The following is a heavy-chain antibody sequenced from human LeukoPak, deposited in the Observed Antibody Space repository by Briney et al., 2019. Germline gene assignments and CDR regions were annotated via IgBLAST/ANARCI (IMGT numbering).Heavy chain of an antibody. CDR2: IYYSGTT. Sequence: SETLSLTCTVSGDSIDTYYWSWIRQPPGKGLEYIGYIYYSGTTNYNPSLKSRVTISADTSKNQFSLKLTSVTAADTAVYYCARRAYCSGGSCYCFDYWGQGTLVTVSS. CDR3: ARRAYCSGGSCYCFDY. J-gene: IGHJ4*02. D-gene: IGHD2-15*01. CDR1: GDSIDTYY. V-gene: IGHV4-59*08.